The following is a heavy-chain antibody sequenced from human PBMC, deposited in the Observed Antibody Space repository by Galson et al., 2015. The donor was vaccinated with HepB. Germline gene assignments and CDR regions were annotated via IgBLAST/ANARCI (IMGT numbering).Heavy chain of an antibody. V-gene: IGHV3-64D*06. CDR1: GFTFSSYA. CDR3: VVVITTPYFQH. CDR2: ISSNGGST. D-gene: IGHD3-22*01. J-gene: IGHJ1*01. Sequence: SLRLSCAASGFTFSSYAMHWVRQAPGKGLEYVSAISSNGGSTYYADSVKGRFTISRDNSKNTLYLQMSSLRAEDTAVYYCVVVITTPYFQHWGQGTLVTVSS.